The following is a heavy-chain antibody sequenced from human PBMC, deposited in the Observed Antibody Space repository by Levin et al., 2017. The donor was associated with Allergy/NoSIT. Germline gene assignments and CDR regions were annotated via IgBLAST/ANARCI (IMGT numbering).Heavy chain of an antibody. D-gene: IGHD3-10*01. Sequence: SQTLSLTCAVYGGSFSGYYWSWIRQPPGKGLEWIGEINHSGSTNYNPSLKSRVTISVDTSKNQFSLKLSSVTAADTAVYYCARAASHYYYGSGSYYPRYAFDIWGQGTMVTVSS. CDR1: GGSFSGYY. J-gene: IGHJ3*02. CDR3: ARAASHYYYGSGSYYPRYAFDI. CDR2: INHSGST. V-gene: IGHV4-34*01.